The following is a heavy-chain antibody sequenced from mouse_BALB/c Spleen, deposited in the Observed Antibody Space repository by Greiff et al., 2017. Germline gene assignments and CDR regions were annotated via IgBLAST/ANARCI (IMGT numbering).Heavy chain of an antibody. J-gene: IGHJ3*01. V-gene: IGHV1-7*01. CDR2: INPSTGYT. Sequence: VQLQQSGAELAKPGASVKMSCKASGYTFTSYWMHWVKQRPGQGLEWIGYINPSTGYTEYNQKFKDKATLTADKSSSTAYMQLSSLTSEDSAVYYCARVRTATAYWGQGTLVTVSA. CDR3: ARVRTATAY. D-gene: IGHD1-2*01. CDR1: GYTFTSYW.